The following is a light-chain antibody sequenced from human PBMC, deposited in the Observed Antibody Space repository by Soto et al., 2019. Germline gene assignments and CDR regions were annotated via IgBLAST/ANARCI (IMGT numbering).Light chain of an antibody. J-gene: IGLJ3*02. CDR3: GADHGSGSNFVWV. CDR2: VGNGGIVG. V-gene: IGLV9-49*01. Sequence: QLVLTQPPSASASLGASVTLTCTLSSGHRDNKVDWYQQRPGKGPRFVMRVGNGGIVGSKGDGIPDRFSVLGSGLNRYLTIKNIQEEDEGDYHCGADHGSGSNFVWVFGGGTQLTVL. CDR1: SGHRDNK.